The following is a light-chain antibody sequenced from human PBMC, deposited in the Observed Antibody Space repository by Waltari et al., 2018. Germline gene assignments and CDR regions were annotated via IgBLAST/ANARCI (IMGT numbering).Light chain of an antibody. CDR3: CSSAGRSTL. Sequence: QSALTQPASVSGSPGPPITIPCTGTPSPVRNYYLFSWYQQHPGKAPKLLIYEGSRRPSGISNRFSGSTSGNTASLTISGLQAEDEADYYCCSSAGRSTLFGGGTKLTLL. J-gene: IGLJ2*01. CDR1: PSPVRNYYL. V-gene: IGLV2-23*01. CDR2: EGS.